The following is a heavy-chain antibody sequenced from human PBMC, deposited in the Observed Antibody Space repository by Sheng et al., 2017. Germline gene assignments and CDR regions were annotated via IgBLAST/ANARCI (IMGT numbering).Heavy chain of an antibody. D-gene: IGHD2-2*02. Sequence: QVQLVQSGAEVKKPGASVKVSCKASGYTFTSYGISWVRQAPGQGLEWMGWISAYNGNTNYAQKLQGRVTMTTDTSTSTAYMELRSLRSDDTAVYYCARDREWVPAAIGPDWFDPWGQGTLVTVSS. J-gene: IGHJ5*02. CDR3: ARDREWVPAAIGPDWFDP. V-gene: IGHV1-18*01. CDR1: GYTFTSYG. CDR2: ISAYNGNT.